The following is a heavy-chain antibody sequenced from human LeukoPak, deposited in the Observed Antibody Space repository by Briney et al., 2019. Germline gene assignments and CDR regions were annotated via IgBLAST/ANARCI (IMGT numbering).Heavy chain of an antibody. CDR2: IKQDGSET. V-gene: IGHV3-7*01. Sequence: PGGSLRLSCAASGITSSTYWMSWVRQAPGKGLEWVANIKQDGSETYYVDSVKGRFTISRDNAETSMYLQMNSLRADDSAMYFCTGGIGWLCDTWGQGTLVTVAS. CDR1: GITSSTYW. CDR3: TGGIGWLCDT. J-gene: IGHJ5*02. D-gene: IGHD6-19*01.